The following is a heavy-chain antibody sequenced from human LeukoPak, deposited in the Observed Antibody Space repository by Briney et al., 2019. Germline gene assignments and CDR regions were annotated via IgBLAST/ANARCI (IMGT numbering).Heavy chain of an antibody. CDR2: ISSNGGST. CDR1: GFTFSSYA. J-gene: IGHJ3*02. D-gene: IGHD1-26*01. V-gene: IGHV3-64*01. CDR3: ARGLRGYDAFDI. Sequence: GGSLRLSCAASGFTFSSYAMHWVRQAPGKGLEYVSAISSNGGSTYYANSVKGRFTISRDNSKNTLYLQMGSLRAEDMAVYYCARGLRGYDAFDIWGPGTMVTVSS.